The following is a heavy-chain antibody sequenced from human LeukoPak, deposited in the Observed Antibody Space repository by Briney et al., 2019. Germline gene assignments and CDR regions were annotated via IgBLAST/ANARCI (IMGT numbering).Heavy chain of an antibody. D-gene: IGHD5-18*01. CDR2: IDWDDDK. CDR1: GFSLSTSGMC. CDR3: ARSYADTAMVYFDY. Sequence: SGPTLVKPTQTLTLTCTFSGFSLSTSGMCVSWIRQPPGKALEWLARIDWDDDKYYSTSLKTRLTISKDTSKNQVVLTMTNMDPVDTATYYCARSYADTAMVYFDYWGQGTLVTVSS. V-gene: IGHV2-70*11. J-gene: IGHJ4*02.